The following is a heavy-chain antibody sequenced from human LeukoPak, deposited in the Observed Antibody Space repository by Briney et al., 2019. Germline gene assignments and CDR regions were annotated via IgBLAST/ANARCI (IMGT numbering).Heavy chain of an antibody. CDR1: GGSISSSSYY. V-gene: IGHV4-39*01. CDR3: ARVGWNYPHDY. J-gene: IGHJ4*02. D-gene: IGHD1-7*01. Sequence: PSETLSLTCTVSGGSISSSSYYWGWIRQPPGKGLEWIGSIYYSGSTYYNPSLKSRVTISVDTSKNQFSLKLSSVTAADTAVYYCARVGWNYPHDYWGQGTLVTVSS. CDR2: IYYSGST.